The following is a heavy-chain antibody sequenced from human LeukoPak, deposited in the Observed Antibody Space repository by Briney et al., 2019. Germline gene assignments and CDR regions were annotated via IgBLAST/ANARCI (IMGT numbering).Heavy chain of an antibody. D-gene: IGHD2-15*01. CDR2: INPSGGST. CDR1: GYTFTSYY. V-gene: IGHV1-46*01. CDR3: ARGVWDIVVVVAANSPPLYYGMDV. Sequence: ASVKVSCTASGYTFTSYYMHWVRQAPGQGLEWMGIINPSGGSTSYAQKFQGRVTMTRDTSTSTVYMELSSLRSEDTAVYYCARGVWDIVVVVAANSPPLYYGMDVWGQGTTVTVSS. J-gene: IGHJ6*02.